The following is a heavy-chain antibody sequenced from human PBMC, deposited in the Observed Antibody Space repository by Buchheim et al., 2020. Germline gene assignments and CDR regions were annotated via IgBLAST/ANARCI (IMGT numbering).Heavy chain of an antibody. V-gene: IGHV1-3*01. CDR1: GYIFDKYV. CDR3: ARDGNWNNWFDS. D-gene: IGHD1-1*01. Sequence: QVQFVQSGAEVKKPGASVKIFCKASGYIFDKYVMHWVRQAPGQRPEWMGSINAGNGNTKYSQKFQGRVTITKDTSANTAYMDLRRLRFNDTAVYYCARDGNWNNWFDSWGPGTL. J-gene: IGHJ5*01. CDR2: INAGNGNT.